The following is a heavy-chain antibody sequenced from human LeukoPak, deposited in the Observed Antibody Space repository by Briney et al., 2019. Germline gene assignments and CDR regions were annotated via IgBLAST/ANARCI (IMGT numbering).Heavy chain of an antibody. J-gene: IGHJ5*02. CDR1: GYTFTGYY. CDR3: ARAPLLCGGGSCYSGWFDP. Sequence: ASVKVSCKASGYTFTGYYMHWVRPAPGQGLEWMGWINPNSGGTNYAQKFQGRVTMTRDTSISTAYMELSRLRSDDTAVYYCARAPLLCGGGSCYSGWFDPWGQGTLATVSS. V-gene: IGHV1-2*02. D-gene: IGHD2-15*01. CDR2: INPNSGGT.